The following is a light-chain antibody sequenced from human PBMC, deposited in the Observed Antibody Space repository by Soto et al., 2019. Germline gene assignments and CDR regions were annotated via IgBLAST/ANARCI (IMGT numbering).Light chain of an antibody. Sequence: DIQMTQSPASLSASVGDRVTITCQASRDIDKFLNWYQQKPGKAPKLLIEDASNLATGVPSRFSGSGSGTHFTFTIISLQPEEVAKYYCQQYDDLPITFGKGTRLQIK. V-gene: IGKV1-33*01. J-gene: IGKJ5*01. CDR2: DAS. CDR3: QQYDDLPIT. CDR1: RDIDKF.